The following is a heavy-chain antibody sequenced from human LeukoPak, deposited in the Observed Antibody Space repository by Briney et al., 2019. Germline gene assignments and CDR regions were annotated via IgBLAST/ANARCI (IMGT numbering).Heavy chain of an antibody. V-gene: IGHV1-24*01. D-gene: IGHD3-22*01. CDR2: VDPEDGET. CDR1: GYTLTELS. Sequence: ASVKVSCKVSGYTLTELSMHWVRQAPGKGLEWMGGVDPEDGETIYAQKFQGRVTMTEDTSTDTAYMELSSLRSEDTAVYYCATNYDSSGYSDLDIWGQGTMVTVSS. J-gene: IGHJ3*02. CDR3: ATNYDSSGYSDLDI.